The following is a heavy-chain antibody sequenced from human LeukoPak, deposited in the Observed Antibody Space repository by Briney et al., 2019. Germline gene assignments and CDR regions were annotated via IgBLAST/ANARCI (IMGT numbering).Heavy chain of an antibody. CDR2: IWHDGNRK. V-gene: IGHV3-33*08. J-gene: IGHJ5*02. CDR3: TRAAGITGTSRDNWFDP. Sequence: GGSLRLSCAASGFTFSSNGMSWVRRAPGKGLEWVASIWHDGNRKYHADSVEGRFTISRDNSKNTVYVQMNSLRADDTAVYYCTRAAGITGTSRDNWFDPWGQGTLVIVSS. D-gene: IGHD1-14*01. CDR1: GFTFSSNG.